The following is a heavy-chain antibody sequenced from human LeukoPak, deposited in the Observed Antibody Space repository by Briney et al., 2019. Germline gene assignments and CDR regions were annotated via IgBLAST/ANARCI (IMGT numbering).Heavy chain of an antibody. Sequence: GGSLRLSCAASGFTFSSYDMNWLRQAPGKGLEWVSYISTSGSTIYYADSVKGRFTISRDNAKNSLYLQMNSLRAEDTAVYYCARDPGQTTNDGKDYWGQGTLVTVSS. CDR1: GFTFSSYD. CDR2: ISTSGSTI. J-gene: IGHJ4*02. V-gene: IGHV3-48*03. CDR3: ARDPGQTTNDGKDY. D-gene: IGHD1-1*01.